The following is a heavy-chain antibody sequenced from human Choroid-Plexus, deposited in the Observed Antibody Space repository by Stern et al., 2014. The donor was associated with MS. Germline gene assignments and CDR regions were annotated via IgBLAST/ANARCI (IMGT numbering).Heavy chain of an antibody. Sequence: VQLLESGAEVKKPGASVKVSCKTSGYIFTGYYIHWVRQAPGQGLEWMAWINPNTGGTKYAQKFQGRVTMSRDTSISTAYVELSSLTSDDTAVYYCARDQRGITIFGVVTDYYYLGXXXXXQGTTVTVSS. J-gene: IGHJ6*02. CDR1: GYIFTGYY. CDR2: INPNTGGT. CDR3: ARDQRGITIFGVVTDYYYLGXXX. V-gene: IGHV1-2*02. D-gene: IGHD3-3*01.